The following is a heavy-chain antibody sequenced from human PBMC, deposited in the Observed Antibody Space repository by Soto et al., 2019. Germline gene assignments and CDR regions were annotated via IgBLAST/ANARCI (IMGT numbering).Heavy chain of an antibody. Sequence: GSLRLSCAASGFTFGSYWMSWVRQAPGKGLVWVSRIDSDGSSTTYADSVKGRFTTSRDNAKNTLYLQMSSLRVEDTAVYYCARGRPYGMDVWGQGTTVTVSS. J-gene: IGHJ6*02. CDR1: GFTFGSYW. CDR2: IDSDGSST. CDR3: ARGRPYGMDV. V-gene: IGHV3-74*01.